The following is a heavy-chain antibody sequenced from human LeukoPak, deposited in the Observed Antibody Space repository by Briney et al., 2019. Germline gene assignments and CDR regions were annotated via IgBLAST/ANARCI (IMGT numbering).Heavy chain of an antibody. J-gene: IGHJ5*02. CDR1: GYTFTGYY. D-gene: IGHD1-1*01. CDR2: INPNSGGT. CDR3: ARERGTTGTTGGNWFDP. Sequence: ASVTVSCKASGYTFTGYYMHWVRQAPGQGLEWMGWINPNSGGTNYAQKFQGWVTMTRDTSISTAYMELSRLRSDDTAVYYCARERGTTGTTGGNWFDPWGQGTLVTVSS. V-gene: IGHV1-2*04.